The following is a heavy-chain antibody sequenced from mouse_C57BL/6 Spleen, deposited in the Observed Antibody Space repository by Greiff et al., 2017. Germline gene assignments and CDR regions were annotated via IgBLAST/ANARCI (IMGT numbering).Heavy chain of an antibody. CDR3: ALCYGSTNYYAMDD. Sequence: QFPLQQSGAELLKPGASVKISCKASGYAFSSSWQNWVKQRPGRGLAWLGQISPGCGDTNYNGKFKGKATLTADKSSSTAYMQLRSMTSEDSAVYFCALCYGSTNYYAMDDWGKGTSVTGSS. J-gene: IGHJ4*01. CDR1: GYAFSSSW. V-gene: IGHV1-80*01. D-gene: IGHD2-1*01. CDR2: ISPGCGDT.